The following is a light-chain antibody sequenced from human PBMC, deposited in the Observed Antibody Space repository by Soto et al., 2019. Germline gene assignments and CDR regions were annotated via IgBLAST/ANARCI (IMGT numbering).Light chain of an antibody. CDR3: QQTHSFPIT. CDR1: QSVSSN. Sequence: EIVMTQSPATPSVSPGERATLSCRASQSVSSNLAWYQQKPGQAPRLLIYGASTRATGIPARFSGSGSGTEFTLTISSLQPEDFAIYYCQQTHSFPITFGQGTRLEIK. J-gene: IGKJ5*01. CDR2: GAS. V-gene: IGKV3-15*01.